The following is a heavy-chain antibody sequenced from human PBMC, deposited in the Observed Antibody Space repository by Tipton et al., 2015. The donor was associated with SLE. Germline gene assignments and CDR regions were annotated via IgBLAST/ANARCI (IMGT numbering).Heavy chain of an antibody. CDR3: AKAKLKWELLQEH. J-gene: IGHJ1*01. Sequence: SLRLSCAASGFTFSSYSMNWVRQAPGKGLEWVSYISSSSSTIYYADSVKGRFTISRDNAKNTLYLQMNSLRAEDTAVYYCAKAKLKWELLQEHWGQGTLVTVSS. CDR2: ISSSSSTI. CDR1: GFTFSSYS. D-gene: IGHD1-26*01. V-gene: IGHV3-48*01.